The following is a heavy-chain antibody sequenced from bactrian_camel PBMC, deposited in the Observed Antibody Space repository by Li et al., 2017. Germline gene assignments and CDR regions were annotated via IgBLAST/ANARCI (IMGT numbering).Heavy chain of an antibody. V-gene: IGHV3S6*01. Sequence: LVESGGGLVQPGGSLRLSCAASGFTFSSDWMYWVRQAPGKGLEWVSRISPDGSNTYHTDSVKGRFTTSRDKAESTVYLQMNALKPEDTAMYYCKTESRRYDGDCEHGKWGQGTQVTVS. J-gene: IGHJ4*01. CDR3: KTESRRYDGDCEHGK. D-gene: IGHD1*01. CDR1: GFTFSSDW. CDR2: ISPDGSNT.